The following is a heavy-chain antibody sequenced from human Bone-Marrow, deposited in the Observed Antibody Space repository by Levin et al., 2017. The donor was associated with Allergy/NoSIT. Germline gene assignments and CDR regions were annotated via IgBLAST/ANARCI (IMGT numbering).Heavy chain of an antibody. D-gene: IGHD6-6*01. CDR1: GFTFSSYA. J-gene: IGHJ6*02. CDR2: ISGSGGST. V-gene: IGHV3-23*01. Sequence: GESLKISCAASGFTFSSYAMSWVRQAPGKGLEWVSAISGSGGSTYYADSVKGRFTISRDNSKNTLYLQMNSLRAEDTAVYYCAKLWYSSSSETLRLVDVWGQGTTVTVSS. CDR3: AKLWYSSSSETLRLVDV.